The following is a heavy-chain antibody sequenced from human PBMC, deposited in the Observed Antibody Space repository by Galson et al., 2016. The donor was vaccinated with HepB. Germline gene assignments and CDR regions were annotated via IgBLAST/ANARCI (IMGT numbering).Heavy chain of an antibody. D-gene: IGHD4-17*01. V-gene: IGHV3-30*02. CDR3: AKDLEYGDYLFDY. CDR1: GFTFSSYG. CDR2: ITYDGLTK. J-gene: IGHJ4*02. Sequence: SLRLSCAASGFTFSSYGMHWVRQAPGKGLEWVAVITYDGLTKHYADSVKGRFTISRDNSKNTLYLQMNSLRGEDTALYYCAKDLEYGDYLFDYWGQGTLVTVSS.